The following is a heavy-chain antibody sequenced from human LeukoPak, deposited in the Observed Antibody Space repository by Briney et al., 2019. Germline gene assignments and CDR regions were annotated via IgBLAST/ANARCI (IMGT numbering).Heavy chain of an antibody. Sequence: PGGSLRLSCAASGFTFSGYGMHWVRQAPGKGLEWVAFIRYDGSDKYYADSVKGRFTVSRDNSKNTLYLQMNSLRAEDTAVYFCAKDIYFDTYGYLPWGQGTLVTVSS. CDR3: AKDIYFDTYGYLP. J-gene: IGHJ5*02. CDR1: GFTFSGYG. CDR2: IRYDGSDK. V-gene: IGHV3-30*02. D-gene: IGHD5-18*01.